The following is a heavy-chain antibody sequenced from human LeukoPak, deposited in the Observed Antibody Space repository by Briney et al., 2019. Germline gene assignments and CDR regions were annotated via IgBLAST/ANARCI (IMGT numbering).Heavy chain of an antibody. Sequence: SETLSLTCTVSGGSISSYYWGWIRQPPGKGLEWIGSIYYSGSTYYNPSLKSRVTISVDTSKNQFSLKLSSVTAADTAVYYCHRLFTVTSFDYWGQGTLVTVSS. CDR2: IYYSGST. CDR1: GGSISSYY. V-gene: IGHV4-39*01. D-gene: IGHD4-17*01. J-gene: IGHJ4*02. CDR3: HRLFTVTSFDY.